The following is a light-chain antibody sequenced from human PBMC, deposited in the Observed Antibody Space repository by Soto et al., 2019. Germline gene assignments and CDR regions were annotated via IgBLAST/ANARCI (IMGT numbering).Light chain of an antibody. CDR3: AAWDDSLEVV. J-gene: IGLJ2*01. Sequence: QSVLTQPPSASGTPGQRVTISCSGSSSKIGSNYVYWYQQLPGTAPKLLIYRNNQRPSGVPDRFSGSNSGTSASLDISGLRSGDEADYFCAAWDDSLEVVFGGGTKLTVL. V-gene: IGLV1-47*01. CDR1: SSKIGSNY. CDR2: RNN.